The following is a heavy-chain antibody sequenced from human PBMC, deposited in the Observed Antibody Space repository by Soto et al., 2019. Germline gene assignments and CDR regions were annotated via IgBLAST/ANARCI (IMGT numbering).Heavy chain of an antibody. V-gene: IGHV3-21*01. CDR3: ARDVPMVRGVNDY. Sequence: EVQLVESGGGLVKPGGSLRLSCAASGFTFSSYSMNWVRQAPGKGLEWVSSISSSSSYIYYADSVKGRFTISRDNAKNSLYLQMNSLRAEDTAVYYCARDVPMVRGVNDYWGQGTLVTVSS. CDR1: GFTFSSYS. D-gene: IGHD3-10*01. J-gene: IGHJ4*02. CDR2: ISSSSSYI.